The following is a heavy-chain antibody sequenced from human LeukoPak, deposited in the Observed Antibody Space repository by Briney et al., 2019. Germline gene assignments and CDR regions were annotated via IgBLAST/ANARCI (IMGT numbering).Heavy chain of an antibody. CDR3: AKAAYYYGSGSYYYFDY. J-gene: IGHJ4*02. Sequence: GGSLRLSCAASGFTFDDYAMHWVRQAPGKGLELVSGISWNSGSIGYADSVKGRFTISRDNAKNSLYLQMNSLRAEDMALYYCAKAAYYYGSGSYYYFDYWGQGTLVTVSS. D-gene: IGHD3-10*01. V-gene: IGHV3-9*03. CDR1: GFTFDDYA. CDR2: ISWNSGSI.